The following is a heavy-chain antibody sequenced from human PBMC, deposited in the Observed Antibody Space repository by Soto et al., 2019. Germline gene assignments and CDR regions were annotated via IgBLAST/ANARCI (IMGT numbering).Heavy chain of an antibody. CDR3: ARDIKGDYIWGSYRSPGAFDV. J-gene: IGHJ3*01. D-gene: IGHD3-16*02. CDR2: ISSSSSTI. Sequence: GGSLRLSCAASGFTFSSYSMNWVRQAPGKGLEWVSYISSSSSTIYYADSVKGRFTISRDNAKSSLYLQMNSLRAEDTAVYYCARDIKGDYIWGSYRSPGAFDVWGQGTMVTVSS. CDR1: GFTFSSYS. V-gene: IGHV3-48*01.